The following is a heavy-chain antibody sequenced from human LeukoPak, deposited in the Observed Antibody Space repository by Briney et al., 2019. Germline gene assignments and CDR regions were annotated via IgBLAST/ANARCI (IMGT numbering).Heavy chain of an antibody. V-gene: IGHV3-23*01. CDR2: ISGSGDNT. Sequence: GGSLRLSCAASGFTFSSYAMSWVRQAPGKGLEWVSGISGSGDNTYYADSVKGRFTISRDNSKNTLYVQVNSLGTGDTAAYYCAKGSYYDSSGSFYFDYWGQGTLVTVSS. J-gene: IGHJ4*02. CDR1: GFTFSSYA. D-gene: IGHD3-22*01. CDR3: AKGSYYDSSGSFYFDY.